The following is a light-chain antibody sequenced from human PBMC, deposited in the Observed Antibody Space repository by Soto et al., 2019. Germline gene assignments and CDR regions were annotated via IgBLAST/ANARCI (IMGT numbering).Light chain of an antibody. J-gene: IGKJ1*01. CDR3: QKYNSYPRT. CDR2: AAS. Sequence: DIQMTQSPSSLSVSVGDRVTITCRASQDIGSSLGWFQQKPGKAPKSLIYAASTLQVGAPSRFSSSGSGTDFILTISSLQPEDFATYYCQKYNSYPRTFGQGTKVEIK. CDR1: QDIGSS. V-gene: IGKV1-16*01.